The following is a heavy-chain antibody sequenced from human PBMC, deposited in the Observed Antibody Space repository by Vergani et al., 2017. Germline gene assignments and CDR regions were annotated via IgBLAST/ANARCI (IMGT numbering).Heavy chain of an antibody. J-gene: IGHJ6*02. V-gene: IGHV4-34*01. CDR1: GGSISSYY. Sequence: QVQLQESGPGLVKPSETLSLTCTVSGGSISSYYWSWIRQPPGKGLEWIGEINHSGSTNYNPSLKSRVTISVDTSKNQFSLKLSSVTAADTAVYYCARLDSYYYYYGMDVWGQGTTVTVSS. CDR2: INHSGST. CDR3: ARLDSYYYYYGMDV. D-gene: IGHD2-2*03.